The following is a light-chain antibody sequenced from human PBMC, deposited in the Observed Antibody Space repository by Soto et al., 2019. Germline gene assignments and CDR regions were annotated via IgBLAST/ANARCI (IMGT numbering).Light chain of an antibody. Sequence: IHMTQSPSTLSASVGDTVTITCRASQTISVSLAWYQQKPGKAPNLLIYDASTLQGGVPSRFSGSGSGTEFTLTVTSLQPEDFATYFCQQYDNYSTFGHGTKVDIK. CDR3: QQYDNYST. V-gene: IGKV1-5*01. CDR2: DAS. CDR1: QTISVS. J-gene: IGKJ1*01.